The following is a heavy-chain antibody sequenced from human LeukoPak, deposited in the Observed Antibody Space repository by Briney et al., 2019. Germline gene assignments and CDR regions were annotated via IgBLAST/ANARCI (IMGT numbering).Heavy chain of an antibody. V-gene: IGHV3-30*02. CDR2: IRYDGSNK. Sequence: GGSLRLSCAASGFTFSSYGMHWVRQAPGKGLEWVAFIRYDGSNKYYADSVKGRFTISRDNSKNTLYLQMNSLRAEDTAVYYCAKEFLGYCGGDCSVDYWGQGTLVTVSS. J-gene: IGHJ4*02. CDR1: GFTFSSYG. CDR3: AKEFLGYCGGDCSVDY. D-gene: IGHD2-21*01.